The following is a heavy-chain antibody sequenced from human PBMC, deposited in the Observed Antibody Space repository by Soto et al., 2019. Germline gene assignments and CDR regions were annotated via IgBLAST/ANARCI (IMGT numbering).Heavy chain of an antibody. D-gene: IGHD3-22*01. CDR2: IYPGDSDT. CDR1: GYSFTSYW. CDR3: ARLSPHRSGRIRYFDY. Sequence: PGESLKISFKGSGYSFTSYWICWVRQMPVKGLEWMGIIYPGDSDTRYSPSFQGQVTISADKYISTAYLQWSSLKASDTAMYYCARLSPHRSGRIRYFDYWGQGPLVNVSS. V-gene: IGHV5-51*01. J-gene: IGHJ4*02.